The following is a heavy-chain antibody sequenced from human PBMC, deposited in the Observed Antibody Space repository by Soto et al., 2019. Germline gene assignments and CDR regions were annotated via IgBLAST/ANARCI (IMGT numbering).Heavy chain of an antibody. Sequence: SVTVSCKASVGTFSSSAISWVRQAPAQGLEWMGGIIPIFGTANYAQKFQGRVTITADESTSTAYMELSSLRSEDTAVYYCARVDYCDYRVGDAFDIWGQGTMVTVSS. J-gene: IGHJ3*02. D-gene: IGHD4-17*01. V-gene: IGHV1-69*13. CDR1: VGTFSSSA. CDR2: IIPIFGTA. CDR3: ARVDYCDYRVGDAFDI.